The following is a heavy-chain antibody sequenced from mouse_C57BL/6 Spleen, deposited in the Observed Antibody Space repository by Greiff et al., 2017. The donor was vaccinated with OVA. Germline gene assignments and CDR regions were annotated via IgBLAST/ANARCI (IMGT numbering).Heavy chain of an antibody. D-gene: IGHD1-3*01. CDR3: ARVEDYCDY. CDR1: GFTFSDYG. CDR2: ISSGSSTI. Sequence: EVKLVASGGGLVTPGGSLKLSCAASGFTFSDYGMHWVRQAPEKGLEWVAYISSGSSTIYYADTVKGRFTISRDNAKNTLFLQMTSLRAEDTAMDYCARVEDYCDYWGQGTTLTVSS. J-gene: IGHJ2*01. V-gene: IGHV5-17*01.